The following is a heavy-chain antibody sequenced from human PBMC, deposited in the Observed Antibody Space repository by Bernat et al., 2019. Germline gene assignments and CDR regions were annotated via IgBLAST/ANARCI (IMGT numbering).Heavy chain of an antibody. V-gene: IGHV3-21*01. Sequence: EVQLVESGGGLVKPGGSLRLSCAASGFTFSSYSMNWVRQAPGKGLEWVSSISSSSSYIYYADSVKGRFTISRDNAKNSLYLQMNSLRAEDTAVYYCARGLAGEEEYYYYMDVWGKGTTVTVSS. D-gene: IGHD3-16*01. CDR1: GFTFSSYS. CDR3: ARGLAGEEEYYYYMDV. J-gene: IGHJ6*03. CDR2: ISSSSSYI.